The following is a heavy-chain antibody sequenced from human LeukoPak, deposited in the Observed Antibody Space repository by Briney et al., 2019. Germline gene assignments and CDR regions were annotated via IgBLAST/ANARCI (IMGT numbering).Heavy chain of an antibody. V-gene: IGHV4-59*01. J-gene: IGHJ3*02. CDR2: IYYSGST. D-gene: IGHD3-22*01. CDR1: GGSISSYY. CDR3: ARSNYYDSSGYGAFDI. Sequence: SETLSLTCTVSGGSISSYYWSWIRQPPGKGLEWIGYIYYSGSTNYNPSLKSRVTISVDTSKNQFSLKLSSVTAADTAVYYCARSNYYDSSGYGAFDIWGQGTMVTVSS.